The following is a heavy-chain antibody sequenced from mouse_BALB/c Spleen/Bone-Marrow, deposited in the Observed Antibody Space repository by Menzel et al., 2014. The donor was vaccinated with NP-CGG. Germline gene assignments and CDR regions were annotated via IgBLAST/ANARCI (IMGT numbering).Heavy chain of an antibody. J-gene: IGHJ3*01. V-gene: IGHV7-1*02. CDR2: SRNKAKHYTT. CDR1: GFTFSDFY. CDR3: ARDVGYGNYFVY. Sequence: EVHLVESGGGLVQPGDSLRLSCATSGFTFSDFYMEWVRQPPGKRLEWIAASRNKAKHYTTEYSASVKGRFIVSRDTSQSILYLQMNAPRAEDTAIYYCARDVGYGNYFVYWGQGTLVTVSA. D-gene: IGHD2-10*02.